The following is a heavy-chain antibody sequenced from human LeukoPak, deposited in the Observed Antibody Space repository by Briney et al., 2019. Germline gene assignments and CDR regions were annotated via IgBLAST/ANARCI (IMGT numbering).Heavy chain of an antibody. CDR2: ISNGGNT. Sequence: NPSETLSLTCAVSRGSISSRTWWTWVRQSPGRGLEWIGEISNGGNTNYNPSLKSRVTMSIDKSKNQFSLNLSSVTAADTAVYYCASSDYYSLDFWGQGNLVTVSS. CDR1: RGSISSRTW. J-gene: IGHJ4*02. D-gene: IGHD4-17*01. V-gene: IGHV4-4*02. CDR3: ASSDYYSLDF.